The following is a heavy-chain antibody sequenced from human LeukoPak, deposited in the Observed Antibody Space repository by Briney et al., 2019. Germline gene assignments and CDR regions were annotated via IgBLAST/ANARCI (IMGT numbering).Heavy chain of an antibody. V-gene: IGHV4-61*01. J-gene: IGHJ6*04. CDR2: IYYSGST. CDR3: ARVDGGGSGSYYKSRYYYAMDV. Sequence: SETLSLTCTVSGGSVSSGSYYWSWIRQLPGKGLEWIGYIYYSGSTNYNPSLKSRVTISVDTSKNQFSLKLSSVTAADTAVYYCARVDGGGSGSYYKSRYYYAMDVWGKGTTVTVSS. D-gene: IGHD3-10*01. CDR1: GGSVSSGSYY.